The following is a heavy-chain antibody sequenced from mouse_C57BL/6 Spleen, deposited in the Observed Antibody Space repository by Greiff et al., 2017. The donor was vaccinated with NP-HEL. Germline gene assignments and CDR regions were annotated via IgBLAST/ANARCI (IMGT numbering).Heavy chain of an antibody. J-gene: IGHJ4*01. D-gene: IGHD2-3*01. V-gene: IGHV1-82*01. CDR2: IYPGDGDT. CDR1: GYAFSSSW. CDR3: ARSDGYYGGAMDY. Sequence: VQLQQSGPELVKPGASVKISCKASGYAFSSSWMNWVKQRPGKGLEWIGRIYPGDGDTNYTGKSRGTATLTADKSSSTAYMQLSSLTSEDSAVYFGARSDGYYGGAMDYWGQGTSVTVSS.